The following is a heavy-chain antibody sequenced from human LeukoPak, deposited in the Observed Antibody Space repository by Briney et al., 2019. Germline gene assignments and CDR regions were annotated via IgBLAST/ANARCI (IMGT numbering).Heavy chain of an antibody. V-gene: IGHV1-8*01. Sequence: ASVKVSCKASGYTFTNFDINWVRQAPGQGLEWMGWMNPVSGNAGSAQKFQGRVTLTRDTSISTAYMELSSLRSDDTAFYYCARAPMGAAALYWGQGTLVTVSS. CDR1: GYTFTNFD. CDR3: ARAPMGAAALY. J-gene: IGHJ4*02. CDR2: MNPVSGNA. D-gene: IGHD6-13*01.